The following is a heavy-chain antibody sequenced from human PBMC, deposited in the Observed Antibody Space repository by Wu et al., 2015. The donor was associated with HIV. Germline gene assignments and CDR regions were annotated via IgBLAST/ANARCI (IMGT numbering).Heavy chain of an antibody. CDR3: AINTDAVATSLYSLGV. V-gene: IGHV1-69*05. D-gene: IGHD5-12*01. Sequence: QVELLQSGTEVKKPGSSVKVSCKPSGGFSTYAFSWVRQAPGQGLEWMGGINPLFGTTKHTQKFQDRVTFTTDESKTTAYMELSSLRSEDSAVYYCAINTDAVATSLYSLGVWGQGTTVTVSS. CDR2: INPLFGTT. J-gene: IGHJ6*02. CDR1: GGFSTYA.